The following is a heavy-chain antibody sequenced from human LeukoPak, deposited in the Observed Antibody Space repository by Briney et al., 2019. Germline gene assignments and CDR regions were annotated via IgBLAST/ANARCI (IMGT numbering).Heavy chain of an antibody. CDR1: GGSISSYY. CDR2: IYTSGST. Sequence: SETLSLTCTVSGGSISSYYWSWIRQPAGKGLEWIGRIYTSGSTNYNPSLKSRVTMSVDTSKNQFSLKLSSVTAADTAVYYCARDYRVGRQRLDYCYYYYMDVWGKGTTVTVSS. J-gene: IGHJ6*03. CDR3: ARDYRVGRQRLDYCYYYYMDV. V-gene: IGHV4-4*07. D-gene: IGHD6-25*01.